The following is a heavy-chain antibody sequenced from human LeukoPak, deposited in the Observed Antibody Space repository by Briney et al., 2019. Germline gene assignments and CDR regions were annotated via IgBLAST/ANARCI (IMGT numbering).Heavy chain of an antibody. Sequence: GGSLRLSCAASGFTFSSYSMNWVRQAPGKGLEWVSSISSSSSYIYYADSVKGRFTISRDNAKNSLYLQMNSLRVEDTALYYCARVRSVGGNPHAFNIWGQGTMVTVSS. CDR1: GFTFSSYS. D-gene: IGHD4-23*01. CDR3: ARVRSVGGNPHAFNI. J-gene: IGHJ3*02. CDR2: ISSSSSYI. V-gene: IGHV3-21*01.